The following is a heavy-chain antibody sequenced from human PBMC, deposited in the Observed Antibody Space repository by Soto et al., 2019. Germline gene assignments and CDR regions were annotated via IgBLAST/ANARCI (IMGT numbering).Heavy chain of an antibody. CDR1: GFTFNSYS. J-gene: IGHJ4*02. CDR3: ARDGTFLDY. CDR2: ISSGSSTI. V-gene: IGHV3-48*01. Sequence: GGSLRLSCAASGFTFNSYSMNWVRQAPGKGPEWVSYISSGSSTIYYADSVKGRFTISRDNAKNSLYLQMNSLRAEDTAVYYCARDGTFLDYWGQGTLVTVSS.